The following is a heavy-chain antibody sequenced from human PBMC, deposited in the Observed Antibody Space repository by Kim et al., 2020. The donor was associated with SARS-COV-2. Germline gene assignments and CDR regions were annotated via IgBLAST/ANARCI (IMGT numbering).Heavy chain of an antibody. Sequence: GGSLRLSCAASGFTFSSYSMNWVRQAPGKGLEWVSSISSGSNYIYNADSVKGRVTISRDNAKNSLFLQMNSLSAEDTAVYYCASGGYGDYEDYYFDYWGQGTLVTVSS. V-gene: IGHV3-21*01. J-gene: IGHJ4*02. CDR3: ASGGYGDYEDYYFDY. D-gene: IGHD4-17*01. CDR1: GFTFSSYS. CDR2: ISSGSNYI.